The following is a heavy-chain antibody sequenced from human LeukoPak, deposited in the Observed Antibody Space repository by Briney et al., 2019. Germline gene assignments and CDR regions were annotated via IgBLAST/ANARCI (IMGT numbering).Heavy chain of an antibody. V-gene: IGHV4-59*12. D-gene: IGHD3-3*01. CDR1: GGSISSYY. Sequence: SETLSLTCTVSGGSISSYYWSWIRQPPGKGLEWIGYIYYSGSTNYNPSLKSRVTISVDTSKNQFSLKLSSVTAADTAVYYCARLGTYYGFWSGYSPRYYYYYMDVWGKGTTVTVSS. CDR2: IYYSGST. CDR3: ARLGTYYGFWSGYSPRYYYYYMDV. J-gene: IGHJ6*03.